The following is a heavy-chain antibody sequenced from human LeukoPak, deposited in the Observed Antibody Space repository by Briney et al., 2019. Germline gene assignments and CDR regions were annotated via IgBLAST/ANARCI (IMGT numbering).Heavy chain of an antibody. CDR3: ARGNDFWSGYWKRGDYYYYMDV. CDR1: GFTFSSYG. CDR2: IWYDGSNK. J-gene: IGHJ6*03. Sequence: GRSLRLSCAASGFTFSSYGMHWVRQAPGKGLEWVAVIWYDGSNKYYADSVKGRFTISRDNSKNTLYLQMNSLRAEDTAVYYCARGNDFWSGYWKRGDYYYYMDVWGKGTTVTVSS. D-gene: IGHD3-3*01. V-gene: IGHV3-33*01.